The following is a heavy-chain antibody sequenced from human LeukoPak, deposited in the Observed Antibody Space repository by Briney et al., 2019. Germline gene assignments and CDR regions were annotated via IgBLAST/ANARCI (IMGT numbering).Heavy chain of an antibody. CDR2: IYYSGST. CDR1: GGSISSYY. D-gene: IGHD3-9*01. Sequence: SETLSLTCTVSGGSISSYYWSWIRQPPGKGLEWIGYIYYSGSTNYNPSLKSRVTISVDTSKNQFSLKLSSVTAADTAVHYCARFDILTGPKYYYYYGMDVWGQGTTVTVSS. V-gene: IGHV4-59*08. CDR3: ARFDILTGPKYYYYYGMDV. J-gene: IGHJ6*02.